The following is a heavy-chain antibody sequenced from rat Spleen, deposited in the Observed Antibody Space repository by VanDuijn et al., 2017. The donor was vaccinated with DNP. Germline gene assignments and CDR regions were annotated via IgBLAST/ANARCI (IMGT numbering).Heavy chain of an antibody. D-gene: IGHD1-3*01. CDR1: GFTINNYW. CDR3: ARLWSSGAMDV. V-gene: IGHV5-31*01. J-gene: IGHJ4*01. Sequence: EVQLVESGGDIVQAGGSLKLSCVASGFTINNYWLTWVRQVPGKGLEWVASITGSGDIPNYLDSVMGRFTISKDNAKNTLYLQMNSLRSEETATYYCARLWSSGAMDVWGQGTSVTVSS. CDR2: ITGSGDIP.